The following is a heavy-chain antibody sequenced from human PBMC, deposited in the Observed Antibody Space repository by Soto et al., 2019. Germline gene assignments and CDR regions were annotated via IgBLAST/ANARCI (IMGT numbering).Heavy chain of an antibody. CDR2: IYYSGST. Sequence: PSHTLSLTCTVSGVSISSYYWSWLSPTPGKGLEWIGYIYYSGSTNYNPSLKSRVTISVDTSKNQFSLKLSSVTAAATAVYYCARDRGGYSYGYVGRYYYYYYMDVWGKGTTVTVSS. D-gene: IGHD5-18*01. CDR3: ARDRGGYSYGYVGRYYYYYYMDV. J-gene: IGHJ6*03. CDR1: GVSISSYY. V-gene: IGHV4-59*01.